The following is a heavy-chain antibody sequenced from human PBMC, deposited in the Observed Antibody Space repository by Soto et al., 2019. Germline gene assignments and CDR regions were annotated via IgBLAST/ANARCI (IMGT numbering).Heavy chain of an antibody. CDR1: GFTFNYAW. D-gene: IGHD2-21*02. CDR2: IKSKTDGGTT. J-gene: IGHJ3*02. Sequence: PGGSLRLSCAASGFTFNYAWMTWVRQAPGKGLEWLGRIKSKTDGGTTDYAAPVKGRFTISRDDSKNTLYLQMNSLRTEDTALYYCTTEGNCAGGCYWAFRIWGQGTMVTVS. CDR3: TTEGNCAGGCYWAFRI. V-gene: IGHV3-15*01.